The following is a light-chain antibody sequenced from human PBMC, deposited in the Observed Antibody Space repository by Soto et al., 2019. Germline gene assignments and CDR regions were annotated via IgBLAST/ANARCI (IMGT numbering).Light chain of an antibody. CDR1: QSISAY. CDR2: AAS. Sequence: DIQLTQSPSSLSASVGDRLTITCRANQSISAYLSWYQQSPGKAPKLLIYAASNLQSGVPSRFSGSGSGTDFTLTITSLRPEDFATYYCQQTYRIPYSFGQGTKVEIK. V-gene: IGKV1-39*01. J-gene: IGKJ2*03. CDR3: QQTYRIPYS.